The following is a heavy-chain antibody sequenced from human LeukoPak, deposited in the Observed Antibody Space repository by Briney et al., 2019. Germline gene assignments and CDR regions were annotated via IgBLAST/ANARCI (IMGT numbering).Heavy chain of an antibody. J-gene: IGHJ5*02. CDR2: IYHSGST. Sequence: PPETLSLTCAVSGYSISSGYYWGWIRQPPGKGLEWIGSIYHSGSTYYNPSLKSRVTISVDTSKNQFSLKLSSVTAADTAVYYCARSSNWFDPWGQGTLVTVSS. D-gene: IGHD6-6*01. CDR1: GYSISSGYY. V-gene: IGHV4-38-2*01. CDR3: ARSSNWFDP.